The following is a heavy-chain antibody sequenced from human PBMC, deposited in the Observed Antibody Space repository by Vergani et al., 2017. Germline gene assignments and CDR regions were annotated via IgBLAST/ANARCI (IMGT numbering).Heavy chain of an antibody. J-gene: IGHJ4*02. CDR1: GFTFSSYA. D-gene: IGHD2-2*01. Sequence: EVQLLESGGGLVQPGGSLRLSCAASGFTFSSYAMSWVRQAPGKGLEWVSSISGSGAGTYYADSVKGRFTISRDNSKNTLYLQMNSLRAEDTAIYYCATLVGXCSSTTCLTPFDYCVQGTLVTVSA. CDR3: ATLVGXCSSTTCLTPFDY. V-gene: IGHV3-23*01. CDR2: ISGSGAGT.